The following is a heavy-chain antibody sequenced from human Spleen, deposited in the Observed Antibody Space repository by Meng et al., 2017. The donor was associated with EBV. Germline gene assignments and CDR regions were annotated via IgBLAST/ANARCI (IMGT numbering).Heavy chain of an antibody. CDR2: IYWDDDQ. CDR3: AHIIAARPFDY. CDR1: GFSLSTRGVG. V-gene: IGHV2-5*02. J-gene: IGHJ4*02. D-gene: IGHD6-6*01. Sequence: QITLKESGPTLVKPTQTLTLTCTFSGFSLSTRGVGVGWIRQPPGKALEWLAVIYWDDDQRYSPSLKSRLTITKDTSKDQVVLTMTNMDPVDAATYYCAHIIAARPFDYWGPGTLVTVSS.